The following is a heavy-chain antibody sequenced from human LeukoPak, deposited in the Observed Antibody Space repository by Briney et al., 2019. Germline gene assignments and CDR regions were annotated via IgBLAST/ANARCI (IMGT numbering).Heavy chain of an antibody. CDR2: IYYSGST. Sequence: SETLSLTCTVSGGSISSYYWSWIRQPPGKGLEWIGYIYYSGSTNYNPSLKSRVTISVDTSKNQFSLKLSSVTAADTAVYYCARPYYDSSGPDIFDYWGQGTLVTVYS. V-gene: IGHV4-59*08. D-gene: IGHD3-22*01. J-gene: IGHJ4*02. CDR3: ARPYYDSSGPDIFDY. CDR1: GGSISSYY.